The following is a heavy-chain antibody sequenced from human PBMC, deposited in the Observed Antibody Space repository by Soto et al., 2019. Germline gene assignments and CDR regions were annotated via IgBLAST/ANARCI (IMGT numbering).Heavy chain of an antibody. CDR1: GFNFSAYW. CDR3: ASNRLHDY. CDR2: INQDGDAK. Sequence: EVQLVESGGDLVQPGGSLRLSCAASGFNFSAYWMSWVRQAPGKGLEWVANINQDGDAKNYVDSVKGRFTVSRDNAKNSLYLHMNSLRAEDTAMYYCASNRLHDYWGQGALVAVSS. J-gene: IGHJ4*02. V-gene: IGHV3-7*01. D-gene: IGHD2-15*01.